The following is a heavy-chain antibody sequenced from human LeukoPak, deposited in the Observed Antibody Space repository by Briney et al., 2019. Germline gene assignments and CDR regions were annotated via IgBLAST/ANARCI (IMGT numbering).Heavy chain of an antibody. CDR2: IYYSGST. D-gene: IGHD3-16*02. CDR3: ARARYYDYIWGSYREYYFDY. V-gene: IGHV4-59*01. CDR1: GGSISSYY. J-gene: IGHJ4*02. Sequence: SETLSLTCAVSGGSISSYYWSWIRQPPGKGLEWIGYIYYSGSTNYNPSLKSRVTISVDTSKNQFSLKLSSVTAADTAVYYCARARYYDYIWGSYREYYFDYWGQGTLVTVSS.